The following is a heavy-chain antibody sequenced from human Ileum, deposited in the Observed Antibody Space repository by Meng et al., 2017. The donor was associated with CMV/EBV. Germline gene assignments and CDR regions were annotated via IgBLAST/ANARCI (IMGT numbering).Heavy chain of an antibody. V-gene: IGHV4-34*01. Sequence: VQLQHVCAGLLKPAETLFPQCAVYGGSFIDYNWRWIRQPPGKGLEWIGEIIHSGITNYNPSLKSRVTMSGDTSKKHFSLNLRSVTAADTAVYYCSRGADAYKSGRSWGQGTLVTVSS. J-gene: IGHJ5*02. CDR1: GGSFIDYN. CDR3: SRGADAYKSGRS. CDR2: IIHSGIT. D-gene: IGHD5-24*01.